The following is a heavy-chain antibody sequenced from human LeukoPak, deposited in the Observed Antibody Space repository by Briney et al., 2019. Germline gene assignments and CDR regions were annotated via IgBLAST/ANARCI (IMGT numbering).Heavy chain of an antibody. CDR1: GYTFTGYY. V-gene: IGHV1-2*02. Sequence: ASVKVSCKASGYTFTGYYMHWVRQAPGQGLEWMGWINPNSGGTNYAQKFQGRVAMTRDTSISTAYMELSSLRSDDTAVYYCARDMVRAKSQTHYYYMDVWGKGTTVTVSS. CDR3: ARDMVRAKSQTHYYYMDV. CDR2: INPNSGGT. J-gene: IGHJ6*03. D-gene: IGHD3-10*01.